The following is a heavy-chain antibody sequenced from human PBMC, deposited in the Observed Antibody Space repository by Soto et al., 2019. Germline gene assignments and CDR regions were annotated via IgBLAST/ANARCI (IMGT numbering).Heavy chain of an antibody. Sequence: QVQLVQSGAEVKKPGASVKVSCKASGYTFTSSGISWVRQAPGQGLEWMGWISAYNGNTNYAQKLQGRVTMTTDTSTSTAYMELRSLRSDDTAVYYCARAVGGYSYGSRGDTYYFDYWGQGTLVTVSS. CDR3: ARAVGGYSYGSRGDTYYFDY. V-gene: IGHV1-18*01. J-gene: IGHJ4*02. CDR2: ISAYNGNT. D-gene: IGHD5-18*01. CDR1: GYTFTSSG.